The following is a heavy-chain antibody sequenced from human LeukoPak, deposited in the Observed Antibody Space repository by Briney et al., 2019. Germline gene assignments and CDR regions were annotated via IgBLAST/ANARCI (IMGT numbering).Heavy chain of an antibody. Sequence: GASVKVSRKASGFSFTSHSISWVRQAPGQGLEWMGWISTNNGNTNYAQRFKGRVTMTTDTYTTTAYMEVMSLTSDDTAVYYCARGGLGRGWSDFWSAYLPLDYWGQGTLVTVSS. D-gene: IGHD3-3*01. J-gene: IGHJ4*02. CDR3: ARGGLGRGWSDFWSAYLPLDY. CDR1: GFSFTSHS. V-gene: IGHV1-18*01. CDR2: ISTNNGNT.